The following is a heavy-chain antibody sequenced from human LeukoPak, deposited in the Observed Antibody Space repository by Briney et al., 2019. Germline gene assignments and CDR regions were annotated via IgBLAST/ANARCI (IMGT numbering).Heavy chain of an antibody. Sequence: WVRQAPGKGLEWIGSIYYSGSTYYNPSLKSRVTISVDTSKNQFSLKLSSVTAADTAVYYCASFRWLALYYFDYWGQGTLVTVSS. D-gene: IGHD6-19*01. J-gene: IGHJ4*02. V-gene: IGHV4-39*01. CDR2: IYYSGST. CDR3: ASFRWLALYYFDY.